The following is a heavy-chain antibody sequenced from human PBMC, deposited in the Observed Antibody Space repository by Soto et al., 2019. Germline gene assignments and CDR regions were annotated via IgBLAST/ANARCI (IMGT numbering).Heavy chain of an antibody. D-gene: IGHD5-12*01. CDR2: ITASGGTT. CDR1: GFVFSNYA. V-gene: IGHV3-23*01. CDR3: VRGIYPSSAGGPFDL. Sequence: EVQFLESGGGLVQSGGSLTISCTASGFVFSNYAVTWVRRTPGQGLEWVSAITASGGTTYYADSVKGRFTISRDNSRDNLFLHMSSLKADDTALYYCVRGIYPSSAGGPFDLWGQGTLVTVSS. J-gene: IGHJ4*02.